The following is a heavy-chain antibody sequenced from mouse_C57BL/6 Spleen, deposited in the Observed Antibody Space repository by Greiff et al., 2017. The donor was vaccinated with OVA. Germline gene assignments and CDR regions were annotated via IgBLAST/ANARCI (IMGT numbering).Heavy chain of an antibody. D-gene: IGHD3-3*01. V-gene: IGHV1-18*01. CDR2: IIPHNGGT. Sequence: VQLQQSGPELVKPGASVKLPCKASGYTFTDYNMDWVKQSHGQSLEWIGDIIPHNGGTIYNQKFKGKATLTVDKSASTAYMELRSLTSEDTAVYDCARQGAGLAWWAYWGQGTLVTVSA. J-gene: IGHJ3*01. CDR3: ARQGAGLAWWAY. CDR1: GYTFTDYN.